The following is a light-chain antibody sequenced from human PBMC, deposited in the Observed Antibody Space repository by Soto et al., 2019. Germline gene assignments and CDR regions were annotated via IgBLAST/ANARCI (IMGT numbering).Light chain of an antibody. CDR3: QQYHNWPIT. J-gene: IGKJ5*01. CDR2: GAS. V-gene: IGKV3-15*01. Sequence: EIVLTQSPGRLSLSPGGRATIACRASQGVSSSYLAWYQQKPGQAPRLLIYGASSRATGISARFSGSGSGTEFTLTIRSLQSEDFAVYYCQQYHNWPITFGQGTQREIK. CDR1: QGVSSSY.